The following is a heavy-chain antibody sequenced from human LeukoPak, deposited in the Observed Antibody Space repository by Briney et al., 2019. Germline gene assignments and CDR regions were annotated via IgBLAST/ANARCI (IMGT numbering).Heavy chain of an antibody. D-gene: IGHD3-22*01. J-gene: IGHJ4*02. CDR2: ISSSSSYI. V-gene: IGHV3-21*01. CDR3: ARAFSTMIVVVTSDY. Sequence: PGGSLRLSCAASGFTFSSYAMSWVRQAPGKGLEWVSSISSSSSYIYYADSVKGRFTISRDNAKNSLYLQMNSLRAEDAAVYYCARAFSTMIVVVTSDYWGQGTLVTVSS. CDR1: GFTFSSYA.